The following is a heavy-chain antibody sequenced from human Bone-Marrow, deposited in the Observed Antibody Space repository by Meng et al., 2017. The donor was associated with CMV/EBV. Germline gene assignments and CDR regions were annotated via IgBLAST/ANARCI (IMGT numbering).Heavy chain of an antibody. CDR3: ARDPPGYCSSTSCHVDHYYGMDV. V-gene: IGHV1-18*01. D-gene: IGHD2-2*01. Sequence: ASVKVSCKASGYTFTSYGISWVRQAPGQGLEWMGWISAYNGNTNYAQKLQGRVTMTTDTSTSTAYMELRSLRSDDTAVYYCARDPPGYCSSTSCHVDHYYGMDVWGQGTTVTVSS. J-gene: IGHJ6*02. CDR1: GYTFTSYG. CDR2: ISAYNGNT.